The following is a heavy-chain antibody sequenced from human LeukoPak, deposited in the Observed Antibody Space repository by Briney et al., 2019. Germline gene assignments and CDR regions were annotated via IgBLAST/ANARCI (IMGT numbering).Heavy chain of an antibody. CDR2: ISSNGGST. D-gene: IGHD6-13*01. CDR1: GFTFSSYA. Sequence: GGSLRLSCSASGFTFSSYAMRWVRQAPGQGLEYVSAISSNGGSTYYADSVKGRFTISRDNSKNTLYLQMSSLRAEDTAVYYCVKGVGSSSWIYYFDYWGQGTLVTVSS. CDR3: VKGVGSSSWIYYFDY. J-gene: IGHJ4*02. V-gene: IGHV3-64D*09.